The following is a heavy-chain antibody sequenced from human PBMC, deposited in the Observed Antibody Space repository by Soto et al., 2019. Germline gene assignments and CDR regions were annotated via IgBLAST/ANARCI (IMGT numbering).Heavy chain of an antibody. Sequence: SETLSLTCTVSGGSISSYYWSWIRQPPGKGLEWIGYIYYSGSTNYNPSLKSRVTISVDTSKNQFSLKLSSVTAADTAVYFCARERQYYYDSSAKGWFYPRAQGTLVTVSS. CDR2: IYYSGST. CDR3: ARERQYYYDSSAKGWFYP. J-gene: IGHJ5*02. D-gene: IGHD3-22*01. V-gene: IGHV4-59*01. CDR1: GGSISSYY.